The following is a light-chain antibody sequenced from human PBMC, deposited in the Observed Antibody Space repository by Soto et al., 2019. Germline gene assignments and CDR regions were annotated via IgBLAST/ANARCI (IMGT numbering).Light chain of an antibody. J-gene: IGLJ3*02. V-gene: IGLV2-11*01. Sequence: QSALTQPRSVSGSPGQSVTISCTGTSSDVGGYNHVSWYLQYPGKAPKVMIYDVNKRPSGVPDRFSGSKSGNTASLTISGLQAEDEADYYCCSYAGSYTFWVFGGGTKLTVL. CDR1: SSDVGGYNH. CDR3: CSYAGSYTFWV. CDR2: DVN.